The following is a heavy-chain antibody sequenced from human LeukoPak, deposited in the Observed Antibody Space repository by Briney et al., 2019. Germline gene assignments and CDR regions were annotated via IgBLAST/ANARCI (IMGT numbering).Heavy chain of an antibody. J-gene: IGHJ3*02. Sequence: ASVKVSCKASGYTFTGYYMHWVRQAPGQGLEWMGGFDPEDGETIYAQKFQGRVTMTEDTSTDTAYMELSSLRSEDTAVYYCATRNIVGAFDIWGQGTMVTVSS. D-gene: IGHD1-26*01. CDR2: FDPEDGET. CDR1: GYTFTGYY. CDR3: ATRNIVGAFDI. V-gene: IGHV1-24*01.